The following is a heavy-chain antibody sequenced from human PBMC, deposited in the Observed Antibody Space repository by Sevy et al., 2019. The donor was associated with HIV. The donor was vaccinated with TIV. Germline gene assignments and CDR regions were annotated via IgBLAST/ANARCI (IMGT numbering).Heavy chain of an antibody. D-gene: IGHD3-22*01. V-gene: IGHV3-49*03. J-gene: IGHJ4*02. CDR3: TRDIRQPYYYDSSGPVSFDY. CDR2: IRSKAYGGTT. Sequence: GGSLRLSCTASGFTFGDYAMSWFRQAPGKGLEWVGFIRSKAYGGTTEYAASVKGRFTISRDDSKSIAYLQMNSLKTEDIAVYYCTRDIRQPYYYDSSGPVSFDYWGQGTLVTVSS. CDR1: GFTFGDYA.